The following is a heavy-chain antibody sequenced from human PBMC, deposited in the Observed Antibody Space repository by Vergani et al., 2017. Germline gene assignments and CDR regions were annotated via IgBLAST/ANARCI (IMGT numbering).Heavy chain of an antibody. D-gene: IGHD1-26*01. J-gene: IGHJ4*02. CDR3: AKDWSGSPAWGGFDY. Sequence: VRLLESGGGLVQPGGSLRLSCAASGFTFSSYAMSWVRQAPGKGLEWVSAISGSGGSTYYADSVKGRFTISRDNSKNTLYLQMNSLRAEDTAVYYCAKDWSGSPAWGGFDYWGQGTLVTVSS. CDR2: ISGSGGST. CDR1: GFTFSSYA. V-gene: IGHV3-23*01.